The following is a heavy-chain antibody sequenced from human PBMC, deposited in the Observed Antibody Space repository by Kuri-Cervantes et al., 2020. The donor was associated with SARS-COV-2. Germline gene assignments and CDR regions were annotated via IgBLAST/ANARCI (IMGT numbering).Heavy chain of an antibody. D-gene: IGHD2-2*02. V-gene: IGHV6-1*01. CDR2: TYYRSKWYN. CDR1: GDSVSSNSAA. J-gene: IGHJ6*03. CDR3: ARDVWSKVYCSSTSCYKDPPTHYYYYYYMDV. Sequence: SCAISGDSVSSNSAAWNWIRQSPSRGLEWLGRTYYRSKWYNDYAVSVKSRITINPDTSKNQFSLQLNSVTPEDTAVYYCARDVWSKVYCSSTSCYKDPPTHYYYYYYMDVWGKGTTVTVSS.